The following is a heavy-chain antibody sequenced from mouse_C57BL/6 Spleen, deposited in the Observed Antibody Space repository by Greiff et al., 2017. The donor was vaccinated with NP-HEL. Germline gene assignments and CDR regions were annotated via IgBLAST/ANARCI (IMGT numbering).Heavy chain of an antibody. CDR3: ARGDYDYDPPGFAY. V-gene: IGHV1-53*01. D-gene: IGHD2-4*01. CDR1: GYTFTSSW. Sequence: VQLHQPGTELVKPGASVKLSCKASGYTFTSSWMHWVKQRPGQGLEWIGNINPSNGGTNYNEKFKSKATLTVDKSSSTAYMQLSSLTSEDAAVYYGARGDYDYDPPGFAYWGQGTRVTVSA. J-gene: IGHJ3*01. CDR2: INPSNGGT.